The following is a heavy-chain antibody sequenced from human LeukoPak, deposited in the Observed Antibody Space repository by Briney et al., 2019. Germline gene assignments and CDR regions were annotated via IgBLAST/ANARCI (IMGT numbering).Heavy chain of an antibody. D-gene: IGHD2-2*01. CDR3: AREWVGCSSFSCYHDDY. CDR2: IYYRGNT. Sequence: SETLSLTCTVSGGSITSPTSYWGWIRQPPGKGLEWIGSIYYRGNTFNSPSLGSRVTISLDTSKNQFSLKLSSVTAADTAVYFCAREWVGCSSFSCYHDDYWGQGTLVTVSS. V-gene: IGHV4-39*02. J-gene: IGHJ4*02. CDR1: GGSITSPTSY.